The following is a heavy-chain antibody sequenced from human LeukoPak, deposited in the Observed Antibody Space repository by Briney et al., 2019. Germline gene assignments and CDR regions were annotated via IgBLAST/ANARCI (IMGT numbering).Heavy chain of an antibody. V-gene: IGHV1-2*02. CDR3: VPSNNWAYYFDY. CDR1: GYTFTGYY. J-gene: IGHJ4*02. D-gene: IGHD1-1*01. CDR2: INPNSGGP. Sequence: ASVNVSFKASGYTFTGYYIHWVRQAPGQGPEWMGWINPNSGGPNYAQKFQGRVTMTRDTSISTAYMELSRLRSDDTAVYYCVPSNNWAYYFDYWGQGTLVTVSS.